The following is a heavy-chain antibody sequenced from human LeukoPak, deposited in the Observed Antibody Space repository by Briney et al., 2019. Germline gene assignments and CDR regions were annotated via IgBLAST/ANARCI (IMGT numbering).Heavy chain of an antibody. CDR3: ARDVSAGEYSSLGDAFDI. V-gene: IGHV3-23*01. Sequence: GGSLRLSCAASGFTFSSYAMSWVRQAPGKGLEWVSAISGSGGSTYYADSVKGRFTISRDNSKNLLYLQMNSLRAEDTAVYYCARDVSAGEYSSLGDAFDIWGQGTMVTVSS. J-gene: IGHJ3*02. D-gene: IGHD6-6*01. CDR1: GFTFSSYA. CDR2: ISGSGGST.